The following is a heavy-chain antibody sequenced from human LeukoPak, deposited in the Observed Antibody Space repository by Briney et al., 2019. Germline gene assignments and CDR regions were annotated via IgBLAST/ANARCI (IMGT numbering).Heavy chain of an antibody. V-gene: IGHV1-69*06. CDR3: ARDARRGYSGYDLDY. D-gene: IGHD5-12*01. J-gene: IGHJ4*02. Sequence: SVKASCKASGGTFSSYAISWVRQAPGQGLEWMGGIIPIFGTANYAQKFQGRVTITADKSTSTAYMELSSLRSEDTAVYYCARDARRGYSGYDLDYWGQGTLVTVSS. CDR1: GGTFSSYA. CDR2: IIPIFGTA.